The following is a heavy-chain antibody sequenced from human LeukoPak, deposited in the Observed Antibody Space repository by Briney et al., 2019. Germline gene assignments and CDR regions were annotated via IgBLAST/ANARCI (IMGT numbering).Heavy chain of an antibody. V-gene: IGHV3-30*02. D-gene: IGHD6-13*01. Sequence: GGSLRLSCAASGFTFSSYGMHWVRQAPGKGLEWVALIRYDGSNKYYADSVKGRFTISRDNAKNSLYLQMNSLRAEDTAVYYCARAPSYSTEKELDYWGQGTLVTVSS. CDR2: IRYDGSNK. CDR1: GFTFSSYG. J-gene: IGHJ4*02. CDR3: ARAPSYSTEKELDY.